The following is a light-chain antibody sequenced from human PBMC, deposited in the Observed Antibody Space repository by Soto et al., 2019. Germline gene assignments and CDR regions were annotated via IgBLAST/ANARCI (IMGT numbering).Light chain of an antibody. Sequence: QSVLTQPPSASGTPGPRVTISCSGSSSNIGGRTVNWYQQLPGTAPRLLIFNNNQRPSGVTDRFSGSKSGTSASLAITGLQSEDEADYYCAAWDDRMTAHVFGVGTQLTVL. J-gene: IGLJ7*01. CDR2: NNN. CDR3: AAWDDRMTAHV. CDR1: SSNIGGRT. V-gene: IGLV1-44*01.